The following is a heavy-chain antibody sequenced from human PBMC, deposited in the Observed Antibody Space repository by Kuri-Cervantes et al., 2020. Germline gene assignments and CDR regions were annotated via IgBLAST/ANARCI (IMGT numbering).Heavy chain of an antibody. CDR2: IYYSGST. CDR1: GGSISSYY. CDR3: ARVRAAAGKRHYYYYYGMDV. J-gene: IGHJ6*02. D-gene: IGHD6-25*01. V-gene: IGHV4-59*01. Sequence: GSLRLSCTVSGGSISSYYWSWIRQPPGKGLEWIGYIYYSGSTNYNPSLKSRVTISVDTSKNQFSLKLSSVTAADTAVYYCARVRAAAGKRHYYYYYGMDVWGQGTTVTVSS.